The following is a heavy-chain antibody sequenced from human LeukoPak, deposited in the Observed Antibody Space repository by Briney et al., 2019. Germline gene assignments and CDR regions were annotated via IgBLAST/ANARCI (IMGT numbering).Heavy chain of an antibody. CDR3: ATDRLEIYSFHI. CDR2: FEPEEGEHGET. J-gene: IGHJ3*02. Sequence: ASVKVSCRVSGYSLSGLSIHWVRHVGGKGLEWMGGFEPEEGEHGETIFAQNFEDRLTLTEDTAADTAYMGLASLTSEDTAVYYCATDRLEIYSFHIWGQGTMVTVSS. CDR1: GYSLSGLS. V-gene: IGHV1-24*01. D-gene: IGHD1-1*01.